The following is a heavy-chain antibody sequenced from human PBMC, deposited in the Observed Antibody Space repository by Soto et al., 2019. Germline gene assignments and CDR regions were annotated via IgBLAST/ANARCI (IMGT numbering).Heavy chain of an antibody. CDR1: GYTFTSYG. CDR2: IRTYNGNT. D-gene: IGHD2-2*01. CDR3: AIDCRRNASCYHRYDL. V-gene: IGHV1-18*01. Sequence: ASVKVSCKASGYTFTSYGISWVRQAPGQGLEWMGWIRTYNGNTNYAQRFQGRVIMTTDTSTSTAHMELRSLRSDDTAVYYCAIDCRRNASCYHRYDLWGQGTLVTVSS. J-gene: IGHJ5*02.